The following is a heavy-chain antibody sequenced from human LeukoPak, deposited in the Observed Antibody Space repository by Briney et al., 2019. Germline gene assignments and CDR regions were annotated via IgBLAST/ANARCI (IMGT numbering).Heavy chain of an antibody. J-gene: IGHJ4*02. CDR3: TTDRMIVVAPFDY. V-gene: IGHV3-15*01. Sequence: PGGSLRLSCAASGFTFSNAWMSWVRQAPGKGLEWVGRIKSKTDGGTTDYAAPVKGSFTISRDYSKNTLYLQMNSLKTEDTAVYYCTTDRMIVVAPFDYWGQGTLVTVSS. CDR2: IKSKTDGGTT. CDR1: GFTFSNAW. D-gene: IGHD3-22*01.